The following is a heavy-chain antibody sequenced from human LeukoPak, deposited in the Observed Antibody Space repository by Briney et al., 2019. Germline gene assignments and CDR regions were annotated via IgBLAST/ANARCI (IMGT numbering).Heavy chain of an antibody. V-gene: IGHV4-30-4*01. D-gene: IGHD4-23*01. Sequence: SETLSLTCTVSGGSISSASYYWSWIRQPPGKGLEWIGYIYYSGSTYYNPSLKSRVTISVDTSRNQFSLKLSSVTAADTAVYYCARDGLDYGGNSAGWFDPWGQGTLVTVSS. CDR3: ARDGLDYGGNSAGWFDP. CDR2: IYYSGST. J-gene: IGHJ5*02. CDR1: GGSISSASYY.